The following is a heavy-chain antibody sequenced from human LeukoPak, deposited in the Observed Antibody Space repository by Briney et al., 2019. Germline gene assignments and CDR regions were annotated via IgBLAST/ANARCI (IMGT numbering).Heavy chain of an antibody. D-gene: IGHD3-16*01. J-gene: IGHJ2*01. CDR1: Y. V-gene: IGHV4-59*08. CDR3: ARLKLGAYFDL. CDR2: VYNSGDT. Sequence: YWXXIRQSPXXGXXWGGCVYNSGDTGKNPSLKSRVTILLDTSKNQCSLKLTSVSAADTAVYYCARLKLGAYFDLWGRGTLVTVSS.